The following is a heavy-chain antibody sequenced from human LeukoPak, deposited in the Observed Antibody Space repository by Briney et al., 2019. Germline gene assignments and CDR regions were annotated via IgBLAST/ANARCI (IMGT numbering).Heavy chain of an antibody. CDR2: VNKDGSGR. J-gene: IGHJ4*02. D-gene: IGHD6-13*01. V-gene: IGHV3-7*01. CDR3: ATEFWYRFDH. Sequence: GGSLRLSCATSGFPFNYYFMAWVRQAPGKGLEWLATVNKDGSGREYIDSVRGRSTISRDNAKNSIHLQMSSLSADDTAVYFCATEFWYRFDHWGQGTLVTVSS. CDR1: GFPFNYYF.